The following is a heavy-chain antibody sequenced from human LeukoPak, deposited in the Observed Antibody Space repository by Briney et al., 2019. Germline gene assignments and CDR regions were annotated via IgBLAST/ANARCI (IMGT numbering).Heavy chain of an antibody. D-gene: IGHD6-6*01. CDR1: GDTVSSNTAA. CDR3: SRQRSTSTYYFGLDV. Sequence: SQTFSLTCAISGDTVSSNTAAWNWIRQSPSRGLEWLGRTYYRSKWNTDYAASVQNRITINPDTSTNQFSLQLKSATPEDTAVYYCSRQRSTSTYYFGLDVWGQGTTVTVSS. J-gene: IGHJ6*02. CDR2: TYYRSKWNT. V-gene: IGHV6-1*01.